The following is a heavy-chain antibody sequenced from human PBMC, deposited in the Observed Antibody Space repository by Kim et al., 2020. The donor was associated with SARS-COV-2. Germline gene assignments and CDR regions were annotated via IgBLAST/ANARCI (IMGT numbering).Heavy chain of an antibody. J-gene: IGHJ4*02. CDR1: GGSFSGYY. Sequence: SETLSLTCAVYGGSFSGYYWSWIRQTPGKGLEWIGEINHRGSTNYNSSLQSRVTMSVDTSKNQFSMNQTSVNATDTAVNYCASGPVHIGNVDYWVQRIL. D-gene: IGHD2-21*01. V-gene: IGHV4-34*01. CDR2: INHRGST. CDR3: ASGPVHIGNVDY.